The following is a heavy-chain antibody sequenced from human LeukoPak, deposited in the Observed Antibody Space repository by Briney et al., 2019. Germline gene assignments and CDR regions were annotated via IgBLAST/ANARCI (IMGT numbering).Heavy chain of an antibody. V-gene: IGHV4-39*07. D-gene: IGHD3-10*01. Sequence: SETLSLTCTVSGGSISSSSYYWGWIRQPPGKGLEWIGEICHSGSTNYNPSLKSRVTISVDKSKNQFSLKLSSVTAADTAVYYCARVVGFGEYNFDYWGQGTLVTVSS. CDR2: ICHSGST. J-gene: IGHJ4*02. CDR3: ARVVGFGEYNFDY. CDR1: GGSISSSSYY.